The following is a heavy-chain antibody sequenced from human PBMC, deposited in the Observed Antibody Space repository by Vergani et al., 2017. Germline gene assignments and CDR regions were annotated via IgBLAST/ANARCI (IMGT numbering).Heavy chain of an antibody. J-gene: IGHJ4*02. CDR3: AKLWFGELLHHNDY. CDR1: GFTVSSNY. Sequence: EVQLVESGGGLIQPGGSLRLSCAASGFTVSSNYMSWVRQAPGKGLEWVSVIYSGGSTYYADSVKGRFTISRDNSKNTLYLQMNSLRAEDTAVYYCAKLWFGELLHHNDYWGQGTLVTVSS. V-gene: IGHV3-53*01. D-gene: IGHD3-10*01. CDR2: IYSGGST.